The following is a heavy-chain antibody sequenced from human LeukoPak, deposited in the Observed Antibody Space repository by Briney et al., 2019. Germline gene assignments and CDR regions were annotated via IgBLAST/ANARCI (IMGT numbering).Heavy chain of an antibody. CDR1: GYTFTSYY. V-gene: IGHV1-46*01. Sequence: ASVKVSCKASGYTFTSYYMHWVRQAPGQGLEWMGIINPSGGSTSYAQKFQGRVTMTRDMSTSTVYMELSSLRSEDTAVYYCAREGIPPYYYYYMDVWGKGTTVTVSS. CDR3: AREGIPPYYYYYMDV. CDR2: INPSGGST. J-gene: IGHJ6*03. D-gene: IGHD2-21*01.